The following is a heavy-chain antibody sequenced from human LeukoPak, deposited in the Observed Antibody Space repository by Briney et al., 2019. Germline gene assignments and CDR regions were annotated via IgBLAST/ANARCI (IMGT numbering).Heavy chain of an antibody. V-gene: IGHV1-69*05. CDR2: VIPILGTT. J-gene: IGHJ4*02. Sequence: SVKVSCKASGTTLSRSAISWVRQAPGQGLEWMGGVIPILGTTNYAQKFQDRVSITTDESTSTAYMEVSSLRSVDTAVYYCARDDGSATLGFDSWGQGTLVTVSS. D-gene: IGHD1-26*01. CDR1: GTTLSRSA. CDR3: ARDDGSATLGFDS.